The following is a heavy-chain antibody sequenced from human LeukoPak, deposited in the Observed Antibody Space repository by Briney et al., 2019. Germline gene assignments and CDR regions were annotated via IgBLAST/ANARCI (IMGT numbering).Heavy chain of an antibody. D-gene: IGHD3-16*01. CDR2: INHSGST. CDR1: GGSFSGYY. V-gene: IGHV4-34*01. Sequence: PSETLSLTCAVCGGSFSGYYWSWIRQPPGKGLEWIGEINHSGSTNYNPSLKSRVTISVDTSKNQFSLKLSPVTAADTAVYYCQGGYYYMDVWGKGTTVTVSS. CDR3: QGGYYYMDV. J-gene: IGHJ6*03.